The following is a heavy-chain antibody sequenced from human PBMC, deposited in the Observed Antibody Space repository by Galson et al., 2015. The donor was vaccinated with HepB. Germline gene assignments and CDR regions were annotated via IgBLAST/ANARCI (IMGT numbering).Heavy chain of an antibody. Sequence: SLRLSCAASGFTFRSYGMHWVRQAPGKGLEWVAVISYDGNNQHYVDSVKGRFTISRDNSRNTVSQQMNSLRSDDTAVYYCAKDSGYCHGGSCYSFEYWGQGNLVIVSS. CDR3: AKDSGYCHGGSCYSFEY. D-gene: IGHD2-15*01. V-gene: IGHV3-30*18. CDR2: ISYDGNNQ. J-gene: IGHJ4*02. CDR1: GFTFRSYG.